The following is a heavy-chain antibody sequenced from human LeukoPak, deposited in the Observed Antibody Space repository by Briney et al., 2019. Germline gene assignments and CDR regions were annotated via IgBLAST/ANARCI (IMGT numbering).Heavy chain of an antibody. CDR1: GGSISSHY. CDR3: ARQSLVDYSDSRGPFRWFDI. D-gene: IGHD3-16*01. Sequence: SETLSLSCTVSGGSISSHYWSWIRQPPGKGLEWIGYIDHTGSTDFSPSLKSRVTISVDTSKNQVSLKLSYVTAADTAVYFCARQSLVDYSDSRGPFRWFDIWGRGTLVTVS. CDR2: IDHTGST. J-gene: IGHJ5*02. V-gene: IGHV4-59*11.